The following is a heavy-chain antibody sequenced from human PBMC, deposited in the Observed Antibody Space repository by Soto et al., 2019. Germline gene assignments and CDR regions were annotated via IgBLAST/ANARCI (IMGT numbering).Heavy chain of an antibody. J-gene: IGHJ5*02. CDR1: GGSISSGGYY. CDR3: ARGDSYYGTVGGP. Sequence: SETLSLTCTVSGGSISSGGYYWSWIRQHPGKGPEWIGYIYYSGSTYYNPSLKSRVTISVDTSKNQFSLKLSSVTAADTAVYYCARGDSYYGTVGGPWGQGTLVTVSS. CDR2: IYYSGST. V-gene: IGHV4-31*03. D-gene: IGHD3-10*01.